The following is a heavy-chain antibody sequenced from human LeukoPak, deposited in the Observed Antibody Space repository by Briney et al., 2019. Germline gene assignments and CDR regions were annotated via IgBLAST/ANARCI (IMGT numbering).Heavy chain of an antibody. J-gene: IGHJ3*02. CDR2: ISYDGSNK. D-gene: IGHD6-6*01. V-gene: IGHV3-30*18. CDR3: AKDRGIAARLSAFDI. Sequence: GRSLRLSCAASGFTFSSYGMHWVRQAPGKGLEWVAVISYDGSNKYYADSVKGRFTISRDNSKNTLYLQMNSLRAEDTAVYYCAKDRGIAARLSAFDIWGQGTMVTVSS. CDR1: GFTFSSYG.